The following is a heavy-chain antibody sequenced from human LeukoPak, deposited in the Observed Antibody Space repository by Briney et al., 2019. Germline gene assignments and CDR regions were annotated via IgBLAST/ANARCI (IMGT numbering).Heavy chain of an antibody. CDR2: IYYSGST. V-gene: IGHV4-59*01. CDR1: GGSISSYY. J-gene: IGHJ3*02. CDR3: ARYTIADAFDI. D-gene: IGHD2-8*01. Sequence: SSETLSLTCTVSGGSISSYYWSWIRQPPGKGLEWIGYIYYSGSTNYNPSLKSRVTISVDTSKNQFSLKLSSVTAADTAVYYCARYTIADAFDIWGQGTMVTVSS.